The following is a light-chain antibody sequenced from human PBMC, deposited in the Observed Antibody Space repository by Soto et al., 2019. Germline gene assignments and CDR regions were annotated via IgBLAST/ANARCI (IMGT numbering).Light chain of an antibody. CDR2: GAS. J-gene: IGKJ1*01. Sequence: DIHMTQSPSSLSAYVGDRVTITCRASQGISSSLAWYQQKPGKVPKLLIYGASTLQSGVPSRFSGSGFGTDFTLTINGLQPEDVATYYCLKYNSAPRTFGQGTKVDIK. V-gene: IGKV1-27*01. CDR3: LKYNSAPRT. CDR1: QGISSS.